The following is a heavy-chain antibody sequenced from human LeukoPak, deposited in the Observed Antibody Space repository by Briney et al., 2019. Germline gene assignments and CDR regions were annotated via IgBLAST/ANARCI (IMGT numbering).Heavy chain of an antibody. CDR3: ARGAMATITSDEVGWYFDL. CDR1: GYTFTSYG. CDR2: ISAYNGNT. Sequence: ASVKVSCKASGYTFTSYGISWVRQAPGQGLEWMGWISAYNGNTNYAQKLQGRVTMTTDTSTSTAYMELRSLRSDDTAVYYCARGAMATITSDEVGWYFDLWGRGTLVTVSS. D-gene: IGHD5-24*01. V-gene: IGHV1-18*01. J-gene: IGHJ2*01.